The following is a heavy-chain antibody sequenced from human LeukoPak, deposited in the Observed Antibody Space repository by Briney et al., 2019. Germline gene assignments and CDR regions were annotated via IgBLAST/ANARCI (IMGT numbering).Heavy chain of an antibody. D-gene: IGHD3-22*01. CDR2: INHSGST. CDR1: GGSFSGYY. J-gene: IGHJ4*02. CDR3: ARLGLLYDSSGYLYYFDY. Sequence: LETLSLTCAVYGGSFSGYYWSRIRQPPGKGLEWIGEINHSGSTNYNPSFKSRVTISVDTSKNQFSLKLSSVTAADTAVYYCARLGLLYDSSGYLYYFDYWGQGTLVTVSS. V-gene: IGHV4-34*01.